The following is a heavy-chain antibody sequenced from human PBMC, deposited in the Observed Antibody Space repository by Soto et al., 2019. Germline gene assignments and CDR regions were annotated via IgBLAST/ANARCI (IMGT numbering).Heavy chain of an antibody. J-gene: IGHJ5*02. CDR1: GASISSTYW. CDR3: ATLPPRIVVVMTDLPT. D-gene: IGHD2-15*01. CDR2: IYHTGTT. Sequence: QLRESGPGLVKPSGTLSLTCFVSGASISSTYWWSWVRQTPGKRLEWIGQIYHTGTTSYNPSLKNRVTISLDKSTNQCSLRLASMPAADAAVYYCATLPPRIVVVMTDLPTWGQGTLVTVSS. V-gene: IGHV4-4*02.